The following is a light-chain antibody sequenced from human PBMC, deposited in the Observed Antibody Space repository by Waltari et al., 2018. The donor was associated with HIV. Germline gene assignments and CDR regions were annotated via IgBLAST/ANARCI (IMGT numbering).Light chain of an antibody. CDR3: QQSDTYYT. CDR2: QAS. CDR1: QRISSS. Sequence: DIQMTQSPSTLSVAVGDRVVITCRASQRISSSLAWYQQKPGKAPRLWISQASVLEPGVPSRFSGSGSGTDFTLTINILQPDDFGTYYCQQSDTYYTFGQGTKLERK. V-gene: IGKV1-5*03. J-gene: IGKJ2*01.